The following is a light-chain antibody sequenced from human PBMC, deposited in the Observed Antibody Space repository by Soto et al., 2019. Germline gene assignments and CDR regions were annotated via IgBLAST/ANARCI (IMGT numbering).Light chain of an antibody. CDR2: GVS. CDR1: QSVSSSY. CDR3: HQYDNWWT. V-gene: IGKV3-15*01. J-gene: IGKJ1*01. Sequence: EIMLTQSPATLSVSLGERATLSCRASQSVSSSYLAWYQQKPGQAPRLLIYGVSTRATGVPARFSGSGSGTDFTLTISSLQPEDFAVYYCHQYDNWWTFGQGTKVDIK.